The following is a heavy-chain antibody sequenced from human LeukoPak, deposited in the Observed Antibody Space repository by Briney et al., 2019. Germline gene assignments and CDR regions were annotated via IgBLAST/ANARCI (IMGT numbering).Heavy chain of an antibody. CDR2: IRQDGSEK. Sequence: GGSLRLSCEVSGFTFTDYCMNWVRHAPGKGPEWVASIRQDGSEKTYVDSVKGRFTISRDNTKNSLSLQLNGLRAEDTAVYYCARDGTAAGLYFDLWGQGTLVTVSS. J-gene: IGHJ4*01. CDR3: ARDGTAAGLYFDL. V-gene: IGHV3-7*01. D-gene: IGHD6-13*01. CDR1: GFTFTDYC.